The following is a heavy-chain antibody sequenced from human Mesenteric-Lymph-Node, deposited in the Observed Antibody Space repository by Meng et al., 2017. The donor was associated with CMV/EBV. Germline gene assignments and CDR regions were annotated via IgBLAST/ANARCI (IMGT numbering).Heavy chain of an antibody. J-gene: IGHJ4*02. D-gene: IGHD4-11*01. V-gene: IGHV1-2*02. CDR2: INPNSGGT. CDR3: ARDVRRPRGTTVTTSGY. CDR1: GYTFSGYY. Sequence: ASVKVSCKAFGYTFSGYYIHWVRQAPGQGLEWMGWINPNSGGTNYAQKLQGRVTMTTDTSTSTAYMELRSLRSDDTAVYYCARDVRRPRGTTVTTSGYWGQGTLVTVSS.